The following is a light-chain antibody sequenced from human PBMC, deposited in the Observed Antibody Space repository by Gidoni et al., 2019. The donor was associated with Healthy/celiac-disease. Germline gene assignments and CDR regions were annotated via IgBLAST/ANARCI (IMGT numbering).Light chain of an antibody. V-gene: IGKV3-11*01. Sequence: EIVLTQSPATLSLSPGERATLSCRASQSVSSYLAWYQQKPGQAPRLLIYDASNRATGIPARFSVSGSGTDFTLTISSIEPEDFAVYYCQQRSNWPLITFXQXTRLEIK. CDR2: DAS. CDR3: QQRSNWPLIT. J-gene: IGKJ5*01. CDR1: QSVSSY.